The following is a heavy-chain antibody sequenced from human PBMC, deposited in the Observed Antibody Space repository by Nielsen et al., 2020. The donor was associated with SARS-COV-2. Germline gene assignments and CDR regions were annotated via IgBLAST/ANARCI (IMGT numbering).Heavy chain of an antibody. D-gene: IGHD6-19*01. V-gene: IGHV4-39*07. J-gene: IGHJ4*02. CDR2: INHSGST. CDR1: GGSISSSSYY. CDR3: ACSVAGPPRGDY. Sequence: SETLSLTCTVSGGSISSSSYYWGWIRQPPGKGLEWIGEINHSGSTNYNPSLKSRVTISVDTSKNQFSLKLSSVTAADTAVYYCACSVAGPPRGDYWGQGTLVTVSP.